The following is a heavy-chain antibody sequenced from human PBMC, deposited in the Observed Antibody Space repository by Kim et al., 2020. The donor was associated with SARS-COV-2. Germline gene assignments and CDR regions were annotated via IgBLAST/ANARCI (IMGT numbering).Heavy chain of an antibody. D-gene: IGHD3-9*01. J-gene: IGHJ4*02. V-gene: IGHV3-49*03. CDR2: IGSKAYGGTV. CDR3: ARVWYYDILTCHSIDY. CDR1: GFSFGDYA. Sequence: GGSLRLSCTASGFSFGDYAMSWFRQAPGKGLEWVGFIGSKAYGGTVEYAASVKGRFTFSRDDSKSIAYLQMNSLKTEDTAVYYCARVWYYDILTCHSIDYWGQGTLVTVSS.